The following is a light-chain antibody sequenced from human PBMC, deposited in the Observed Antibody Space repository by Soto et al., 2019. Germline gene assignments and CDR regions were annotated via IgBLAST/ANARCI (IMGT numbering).Light chain of an antibody. J-gene: IGKJ3*01. V-gene: IGKV3-15*01. Sequence: EIVMTQSPATLSVSPGERATLSCRASQSLSSNLAWYQQKPGQAPRLLIYGASTRATGIPARFSGSGSGTEFTLTISSLQSEDFAVYYCQQYNNWPPRTFGPGTKVDIK. CDR1: QSLSSN. CDR2: GAS. CDR3: QQYNNWPPRT.